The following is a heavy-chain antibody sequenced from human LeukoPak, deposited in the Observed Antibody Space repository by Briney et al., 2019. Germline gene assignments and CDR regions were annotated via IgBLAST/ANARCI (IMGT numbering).Heavy chain of an antibody. CDR2: IYPGDSDT. CDR3: ARLGSDYYDSSGYYYELGY. CDR1: GSSFTSYW. J-gene: IGHJ4*02. V-gene: IGHV5-51*01. Sequence: GESLKISFKGSGSSFTSYWIGWVRQMPGKGLEWMGIIYPGDSDTRYSPSFQGQVTISADKSISTAYLQWSSLKASDTAMYYCARLGSDYYDSSGYYYELGYWGQGTLVTVSS. D-gene: IGHD3-22*01.